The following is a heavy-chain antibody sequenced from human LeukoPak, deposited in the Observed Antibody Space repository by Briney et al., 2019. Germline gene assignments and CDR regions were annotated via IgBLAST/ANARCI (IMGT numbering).Heavy chain of an antibody. CDR3: AREILGGFNPGAY. D-gene: IGHD1-14*01. V-gene: IGHV4-4*02. J-gene: IGHJ4*02. Sequence: SETLSLACTVSLDXTTSNFCSWVRQPPGKGLEWIGEIHRSGSPNYNPSLQSRVTISIGRSRNQIVLELSSVTAADTAFYYCAREILGGFNPGAYWGQGTLVTVSS. CDR2: IHRSGSP. CDR1: LDXTTSNF.